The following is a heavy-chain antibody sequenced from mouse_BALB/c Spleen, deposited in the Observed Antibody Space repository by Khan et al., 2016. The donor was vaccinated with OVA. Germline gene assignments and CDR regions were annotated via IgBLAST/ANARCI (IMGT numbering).Heavy chain of an antibody. CDR1: GYTFTSYT. J-gene: IGHJ3*01. Sequence: QVQLQQSGAELARPGASVKMSCKASGYTFTSYTIHWIKLRPGPGLEWIGYINPSNGYSNYNQKFKDKVTLTADKSSTTAYMQLSSLTSDDSAVYNGVRDGAYHRSDGWFAYWGRGTLVTVSA. CDR2: INPSNGYS. D-gene: IGHD2-14*01. V-gene: IGHV1-4*01. CDR3: VRDGAYHRSDGWFAY.